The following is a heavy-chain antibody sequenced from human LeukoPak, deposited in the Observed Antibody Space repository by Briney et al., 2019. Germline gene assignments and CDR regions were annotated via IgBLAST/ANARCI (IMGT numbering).Heavy chain of an antibody. J-gene: IGHJ4*02. CDR2: IKEDGSEK. CDR1: GFTFSSHW. CDR3: ATHGYSELRYFDWSTNE. V-gene: IGHV3-7*01. D-gene: IGHD3-9*01. Sequence: GGSLRLSCVVSGFTFSSHWMSWVRQAPGKGLEWVANIKEDGSEKYYVDSVKGRFTISRDNAKKSLYLQMDSQRAEDTAVYYCATHGYSELRYFDWSTNEWGQGTLVTVSS.